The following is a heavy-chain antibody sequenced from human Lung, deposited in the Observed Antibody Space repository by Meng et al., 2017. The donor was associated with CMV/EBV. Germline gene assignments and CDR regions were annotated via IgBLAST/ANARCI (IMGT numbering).Heavy chain of an antibody. CDR1: GGSISSSSYY. CDR3: ARLSDFWSGYPDLFDY. Sequence: GSLRLXCTVSGGSISSSSYYWGWIRQPPGKGLEWIGSIYYSGSTYYNPSLKSRVTISVDTSKNQFSLKLSSVTAADTAVYYCARLSDFWSGYPDLFDYWXQGTXVTVSS. D-gene: IGHD3-3*01. J-gene: IGHJ4*02. V-gene: IGHV4-39*01. CDR2: IYYSGST.